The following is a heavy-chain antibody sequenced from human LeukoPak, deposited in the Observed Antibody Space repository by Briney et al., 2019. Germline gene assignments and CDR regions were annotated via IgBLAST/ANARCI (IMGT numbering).Heavy chain of an antibody. J-gene: IGHJ6*03. D-gene: IGHD5-12*01. CDR1: GYTFTGYY. V-gene: IGHV1-2*02. Sequence: ASVKVSCKASGYTFTGYYMHWVRQAPGQGLEWMGWINPNSGGTNYAQKFQGRVTMTRDTSISTAYMELSRLRSDDTAVYYCAKDTVKVTTIRRVPHYMDVWGKGTTVTISS. CDR3: AKDTVKVTTIRRVPHYMDV. CDR2: INPNSGGT.